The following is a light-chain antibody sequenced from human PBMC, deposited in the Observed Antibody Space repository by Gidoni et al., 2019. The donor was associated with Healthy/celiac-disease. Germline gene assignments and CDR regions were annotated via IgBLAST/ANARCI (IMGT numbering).Light chain of an antibody. Sequence: DIQLTQSPSFLSASVGDRVTITCWASQGISSYLAWYQQKPGKAPKLLIYAASTLQSGVPSRFSGSGSGTEFTLTISSLQHEDFATYYCQQLNSYPITFGQGTRLEIK. CDR3: QQLNSYPIT. J-gene: IGKJ5*01. CDR1: QGISSY. CDR2: AAS. V-gene: IGKV1-9*01.